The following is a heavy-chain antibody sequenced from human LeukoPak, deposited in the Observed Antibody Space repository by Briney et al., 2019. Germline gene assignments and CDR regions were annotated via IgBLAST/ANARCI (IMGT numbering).Heavy chain of an antibody. CDR2: ISGSGGST. J-gene: IGHJ4*02. V-gene: IGHV3-23*01. CDR3: AKGFWTGHYFFDY. D-gene: IGHD3/OR15-3a*01. CDR1: GFTFSSYV. Sequence: GGSLRLSCAASGFTFSSYVMNWVRQAPGKGLEWVSTISGSGGSTYYADSVKGRFTISRDNSKNTLYLQMKSLRAEDTAVYYCAKGFWTGHYFFDYWGQGTLVTVSS.